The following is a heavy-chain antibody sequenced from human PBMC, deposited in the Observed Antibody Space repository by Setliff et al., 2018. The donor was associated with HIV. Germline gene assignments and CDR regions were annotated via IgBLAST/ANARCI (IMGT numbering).Heavy chain of an antibody. J-gene: IGHJ6*03. Sequence: GPSVKVSCKASGYTFINFGITWVRQAPGQGLEWVGYISGYNGNTKYAQNVQGRVTMTTDTSTSTAYMGLRSLRYDDTAVYYCARDPRSGYDSDTAMVTVYYYYMDVWGKGTTVTVSS. CDR1: GYTFINFG. CDR2: ISGYNGNT. CDR3: ARDPRSGYDSDTAMVTVYYYYMDV. D-gene: IGHD5-18*01. V-gene: IGHV1-18*04.